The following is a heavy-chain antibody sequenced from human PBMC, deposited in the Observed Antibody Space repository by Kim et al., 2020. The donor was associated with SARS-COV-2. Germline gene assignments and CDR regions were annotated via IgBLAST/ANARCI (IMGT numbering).Heavy chain of an antibody. CDR1: GFTFSSYA. CDR2: ISGSGGST. V-gene: IGHV3-23*01. CDR3: AKGHTSGVVGLYNWFDP. D-gene: IGHD1-26*01. Sequence: GGSLRLSCAASGFTFSSYAMSWVRQAPGKGLEWVSAISGSGGSTYYADSVKGRFTISRDNSKNTLYLQMNSLRAEDTAVYYCAKGHTSGVVGLYNWFDPWGQGTLVTVSS. J-gene: IGHJ5*02.